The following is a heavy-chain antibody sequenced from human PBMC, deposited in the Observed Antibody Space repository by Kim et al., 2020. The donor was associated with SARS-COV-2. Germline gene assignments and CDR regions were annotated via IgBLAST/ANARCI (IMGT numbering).Heavy chain of an antibody. Sequence: ASVKVSCKASGYTFTSYYMHWVRQAPGQGLEWMGIINPSGGSTSYAQKFQGRVTMTRDTSTSTVYMELSSLRSEDTAVYYCARAISHYDILTGYYTAYFDYWGQGTLVTVSS. J-gene: IGHJ4*02. CDR2: INPSGGST. D-gene: IGHD3-9*01. CDR1: GYTFTSYY. V-gene: IGHV1-46*01. CDR3: ARAISHYDILTGYYTAYFDY.